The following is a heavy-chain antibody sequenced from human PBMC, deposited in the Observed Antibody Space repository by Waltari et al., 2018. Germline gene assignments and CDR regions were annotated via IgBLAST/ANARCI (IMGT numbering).Heavy chain of an antibody. CDR2: INTDGSTI. CDR3: TREDYGGKDY. CDR1: GFTFSPYW. D-gene: IGHD4-17*01. Sequence: EVQLAESGGGLVQPGESLRLSCAASGFTFSPYWMPWVRQGPGKGLVWVARINTDGSTINYAASVKGRFTISRDNAKNTLYLQMNSLRAEDTAVYYCTREDYGGKDYWGQGTLVTVSS. J-gene: IGHJ4*02. V-gene: IGHV3-74*01.